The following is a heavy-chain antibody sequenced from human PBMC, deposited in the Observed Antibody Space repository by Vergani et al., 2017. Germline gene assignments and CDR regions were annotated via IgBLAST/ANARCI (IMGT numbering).Heavy chain of an antibody. D-gene: IGHD1-7*01. CDR2: IDPSDSYT. CDR1: GYSFSSYW. V-gene: IGHV5-10-1*03. J-gene: IGHJ2*01. CDR3: ARGTTPYFDL. Sequence: EVQLVQSGAEVKKPGESLRISCKGSGYSFSSYWISWVRQMPGKGLEWMGSIDPSDSYTNYSPSFEGHVTISADKSISTAYLQGSSLKASGTAMSYCARGTTPYFDLWGRGTLVTVSS.